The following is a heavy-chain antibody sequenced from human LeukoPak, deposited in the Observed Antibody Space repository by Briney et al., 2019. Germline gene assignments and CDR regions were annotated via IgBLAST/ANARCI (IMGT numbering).Heavy chain of an antibody. J-gene: IGHJ4*02. D-gene: IGHD2-15*01. Sequence: GGSLRLSCAASGFTFSTYDMHWVRQAPGKGLEWVAVISYDGSNKYYADSVKGRFTISRDNSKNTLYLQLNSLRAEDTVVYYCAKSPGRYCSGGSCYSYWGQGTLVTVSS. CDR1: GFTFSTYD. CDR2: ISYDGSNK. CDR3: AKSPGRYCSGGSCYSY. V-gene: IGHV3-30*18.